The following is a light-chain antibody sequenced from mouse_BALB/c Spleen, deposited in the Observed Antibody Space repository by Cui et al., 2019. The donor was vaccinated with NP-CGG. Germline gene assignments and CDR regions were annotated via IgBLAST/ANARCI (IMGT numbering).Light chain of an antibody. CDR2: GTN. CDR1: TGAVTTSNY. J-gene: IGLJ1*01. CDR3: ALWYSNHWV. Sequence: QAVVTKEYALTTSLGETVTLTCRSITGAVTTSNYANWVQEKPDHLFTGLIGGTNNRVPGVPARFSGSLIGDKAALTITGAQTEDEAIYFCALWYSNHWVFGGGTKLTVL. V-gene: IGLV1*01.